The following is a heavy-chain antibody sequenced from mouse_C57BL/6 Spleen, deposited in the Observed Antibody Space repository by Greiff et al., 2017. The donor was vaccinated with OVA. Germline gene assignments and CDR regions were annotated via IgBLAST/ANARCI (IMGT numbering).Heavy chain of an antibody. D-gene: IGHD1-1*01. J-gene: IGHJ1*03. CDR2: ISSGSSTI. V-gene: IGHV5-17*01. CDR3: ARGSYYGSYWYFDV. Sequence: EVHLVESGGGLVKPGGSLKLSCAASGFTFSDYGMHWVRQAPEKGLEWVAYISSGSSTIYYADTVKGRFTISRDNAKNTLFLQMTSLRSEDTAMYYCARGSYYGSYWYFDVWGTGTTVTVSS. CDR1: GFTFSDYG.